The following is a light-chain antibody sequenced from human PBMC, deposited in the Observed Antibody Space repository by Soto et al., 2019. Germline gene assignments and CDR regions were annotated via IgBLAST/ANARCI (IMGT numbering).Light chain of an antibody. Sequence: EIVMTQSPATLSVSPGERATLSCRASQSVSSSLAWFQQKPGQAPRLLIYAASARATGIAARLSGSGSGREFTITISILQSEDLAVYYCLQHRSWPCTFGQGTKLELK. CDR3: LQHRSWPCT. J-gene: IGKJ2*02. CDR1: QSVSSS. CDR2: AAS. V-gene: IGKV3-15*01.